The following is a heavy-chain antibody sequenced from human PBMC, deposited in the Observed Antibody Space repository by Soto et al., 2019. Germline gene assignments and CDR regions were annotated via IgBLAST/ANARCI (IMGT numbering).Heavy chain of an antibody. CDR1: GGSVRSGSYY. V-gene: IGHV4-61*01. D-gene: IGHD6-19*01. CDR2: IYYSGST. CDR3: ASSGWWYFDY. Sequence: SETLSLTCTVSGGSVRSGSYYWSWIRQPPGKGLEWIGYIYYSGSTNYNPSLKSRVTISVDTSKNQFSLKLSSVTAADTAAYYCASSGWWYFDYWGQGTLVTVSS. J-gene: IGHJ4*02.